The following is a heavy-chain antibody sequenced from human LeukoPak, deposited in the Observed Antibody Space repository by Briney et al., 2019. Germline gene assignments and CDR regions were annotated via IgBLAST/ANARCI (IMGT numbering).Heavy chain of an antibody. J-gene: IGHJ6*03. CDR2: IYDGGST. Sequence: QPGGSLRLSCAASGFTVSSNYMSWVRQAPGKGLERVSIIYDGGSTYYADSVKGRFTISRDNAKNSLYLQMNSLRAEDTAVYYCARDLGEPLRAYYYYYMDVWGKGTTVTVSS. CDR1: GFTVSSNY. V-gene: IGHV3-66*01. D-gene: IGHD3-16*01. CDR3: ARDLGEPLRAYYYYYMDV.